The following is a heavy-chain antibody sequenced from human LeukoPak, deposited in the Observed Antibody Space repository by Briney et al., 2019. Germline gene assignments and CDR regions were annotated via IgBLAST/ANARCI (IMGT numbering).Heavy chain of an antibody. V-gene: IGHV1-2*02. CDR1: GYTFTGYY. J-gene: IGHJ6*02. D-gene: IGHD6-13*01. CDR2: INPNSGGR. Sequence: ASVRVSCKASGYTFTGYYIHWVREAPGPGHGWMGGINPNSGGRSYAQKSQGRVIITRDTSISTAYMELSSLRYDDTAVYYCARVIAAGGGHGMDVWGQGTTVTVSS. CDR3: ARVIAAGGGHGMDV.